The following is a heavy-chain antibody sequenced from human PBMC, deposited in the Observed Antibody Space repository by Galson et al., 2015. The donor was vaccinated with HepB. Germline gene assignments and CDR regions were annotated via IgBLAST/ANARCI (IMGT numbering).Heavy chain of an antibody. Sequence: SVKVSCKASGGTFSSYAISWVRQAPGQGLEWMGGIIPIFGTANYAQKFQGRVTITADESTSTAYMELSSLRSEDTAVYYCARAPSGSYGNYYGMDVWGQGTTVTVSS. CDR2: IIPIFGTA. CDR3: ARAPSGSYGNYYGMDV. CDR1: GGTFSSYA. V-gene: IGHV1-69*13. J-gene: IGHJ6*02. D-gene: IGHD3-10*01.